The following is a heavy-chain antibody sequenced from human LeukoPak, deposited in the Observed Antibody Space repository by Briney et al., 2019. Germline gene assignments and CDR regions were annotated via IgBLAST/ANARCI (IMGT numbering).Heavy chain of an antibody. Sequence: GGSLRLSCAASGFTFSSYAMSWVRQAPGKGLEWVSAISGSGGSTYYADSVKSTYYADSVKGRFTISRDNSKNTLNLQMNGLRAEDTAVYYCAKEGYDYVWGSYRKYQFDYWGQGTLVTVSS. CDR3: AKEGYDYVWGSYRKYQFDY. CDR1: GFTFSSYA. V-gene: IGHV3-23*01. CDR2: ISGSGGSTYYADSVKST. D-gene: IGHD3-16*02. J-gene: IGHJ4*02.